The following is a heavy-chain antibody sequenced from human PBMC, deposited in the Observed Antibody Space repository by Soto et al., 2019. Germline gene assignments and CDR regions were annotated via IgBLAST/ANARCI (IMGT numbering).Heavy chain of an antibody. Sequence: ASVKVSCKASGYTFTSYDINWVRQATGQGLEWMGWMNPNSGNTGYAQKFQGRVTMTRNTSISTAYMELSSLRSEDTAVYYCARAVPLLLYYDFWSGYYSLGMDVWGQGTTVTVSS. V-gene: IGHV1-8*01. CDR1: GYTFTSYD. J-gene: IGHJ6*02. D-gene: IGHD3-3*01. CDR3: ARAVPLLLYYDFWSGYYSLGMDV. CDR2: MNPNSGNT.